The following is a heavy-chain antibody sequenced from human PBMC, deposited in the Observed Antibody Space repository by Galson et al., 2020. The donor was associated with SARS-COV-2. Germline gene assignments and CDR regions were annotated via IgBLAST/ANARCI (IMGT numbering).Heavy chain of an antibody. CDR3: ASSSTYYDILTGYSRKYYFDY. V-gene: IGHV3-11*04. CDR2: ISSSGSTI. Sequence: GESLKISCAASGFTFSDYYMSWIRQAPGKGLEWVSYISSSGSTIYYADSVKGRFTISRDNAKNSLYLQMNSLRAEDTAVYYCASSSTYYDILTGYSRKYYFDYGGQGTLVTVSS. D-gene: IGHD3-9*01. J-gene: IGHJ4*02. CDR1: GFTFSDYY.